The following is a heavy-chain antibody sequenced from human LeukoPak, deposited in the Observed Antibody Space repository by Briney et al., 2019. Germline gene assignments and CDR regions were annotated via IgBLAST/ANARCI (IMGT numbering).Heavy chain of an antibody. D-gene: IGHD3-3*01. CDR2: INSDGSST. V-gene: IGHV3-74*01. CDR3: ARDPGPLRFLEWFFDY. Sequence: GSLRLSCAASGFTFSSYWMHWVRQAPGKGLVWVSRINSDGSSTSYADSVKGRFTISRDNAKNTLYLQMDSLRAEDTAVYYCARDPGPLRFLEWFFDYWGQGTLVTVSS. J-gene: IGHJ4*02. CDR1: GFTFSSYW.